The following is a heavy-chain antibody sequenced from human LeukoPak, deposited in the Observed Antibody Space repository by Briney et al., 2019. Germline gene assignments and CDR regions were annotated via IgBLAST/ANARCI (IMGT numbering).Heavy chain of an antibody. D-gene: IGHD6-19*01. J-gene: IGHJ4*02. CDR1: GFTFSNYG. CDR3: ARTYRSGWYYFDH. V-gene: IGHV3-33*01. CDR2: IWYDGSHE. Sequence: GRSLRLSCAASGFTFSNYGMHWVRQAPGKGLEWVAVIWYDGSHEYYADSVKGRFTISRDNSKNTVYLQTNSLRAEDTAVYYCARTYRSGWYYFDHWGQGTLVTVSS.